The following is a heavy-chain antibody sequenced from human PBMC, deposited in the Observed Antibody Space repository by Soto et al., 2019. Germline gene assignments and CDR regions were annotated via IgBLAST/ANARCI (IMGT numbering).Heavy chain of an antibody. J-gene: IGHJ4*02. V-gene: IGHV3-23*01. Sequence: GGSLRLSCATSGLTFSNYAMSWVRQAPGGGLEWVSSMSGSSSTTYYADSVRGRFTISRDRSKNTVYLQMSSLRAEDTALYYCAKNQERELPRVIDFWGQGTLVTVSS. D-gene: IGHD1-7*01. CDR2: MSGSSSTT. CDR1: GLTFSNYA. CDR3: AKNQERELPRVIDF.